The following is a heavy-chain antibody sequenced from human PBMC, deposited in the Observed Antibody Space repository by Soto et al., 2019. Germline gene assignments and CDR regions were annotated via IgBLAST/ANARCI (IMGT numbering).Heavy chain of an antibody. J-gene: IGHJ4*02. D-gene: IGHD1-26*01. CDR3: ASGSYLDY. V-gene: IGHV3-30*03. CDR1: GFTFSSYG. CDR2: ISYDGSNK. Sequence: QVQLVESGGGVVQPGRSLRLSCAASGFTFSSYGMHWVRQAPGKGLEWVAVISYDGSNKYYADSVKGRFTISRDNSKNTLYLQMNSLRAEDTAVYYCASGSYLDYWGQGTLFTVSS.